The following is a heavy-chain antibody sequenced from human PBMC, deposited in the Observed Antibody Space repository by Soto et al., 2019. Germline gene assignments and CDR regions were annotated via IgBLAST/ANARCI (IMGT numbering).Heavy chain of an antibody. D-gene: IGHD5-18*01. CDR3: ARGLNSYGSFDY. Sequence: ASVKVSCKASGYTLTSYGSSWVRQAPGQGLEWMGWISAYNGTANYAQKFQGKVTITADESTSTAYMELSSLRSEDTAVYYCARGLNSYGSFDYWGQGTLVTVSS. V-gene: IGHV1-18*01. CDR2: ISAYNGTA. J-gene: IGHJ4*02. CDR1: GYTLTSYG.